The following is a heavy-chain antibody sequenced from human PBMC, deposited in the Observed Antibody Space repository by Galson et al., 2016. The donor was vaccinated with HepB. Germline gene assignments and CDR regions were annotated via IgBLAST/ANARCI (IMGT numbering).Heavy chain of an antibody. CDR3: ARDPSYYSGMDV. CDR2: VSFNGKVQ. Sequence: SLRLSCAASGFAFGDYGMHWVRQAPGKGPEWMGVVSFNGKVQYYADSVKGRFTISRDNSKNTLYLQMDSLRAEDTAVYYCARDPSYYSGMDVWGQGTTVTVSS. V-gene: IGHV3-30*03. J-gene: IGHJ6*02. CDR1: GFAFGDYG.